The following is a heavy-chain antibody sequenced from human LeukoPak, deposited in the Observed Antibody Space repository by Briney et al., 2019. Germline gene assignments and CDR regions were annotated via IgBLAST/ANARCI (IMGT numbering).Heavy chain of an antibody. J-gene: IGHJ4*02. Sequence: GESLKISCQGSGYNFGSHWIGWVRQMPGKGLEWIGIIYPGDSEIRLTPSFQGQVTLSVDNSINTAYLQWSSLKASDAAIYYCARGYSSVYWGQGTLVTVSS. CDR3: ARGYSSVY. V-gene: IGHV5-51*01. CDR1: GYNFGSHW. CDR2: IYPGDSEI. D-gene: IGHD1-1*01.